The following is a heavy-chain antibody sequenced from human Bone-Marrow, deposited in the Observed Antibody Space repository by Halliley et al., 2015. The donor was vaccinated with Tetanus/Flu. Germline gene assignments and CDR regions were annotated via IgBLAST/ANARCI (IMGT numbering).Heavy chain of an antibody. Sequence: SLRLSCAASGFTFDDYAMHWVRQAPGKGLERVSGISWNSGNIVYADSVKGRFTISRDNAKNSLYLQMNSLRAEDTAFYYCAKDYRNYYGSGSYIDYWGQGTLVTVSS. CDR1: GFTFDDYA. CDR2: ISWNSGNI. J-gene: IGHJ4*02. V-gene: IGHV3-9*01. CDR3: AKDYRNYYGSGSYIDY. D-gene: IGHD3-10*01.